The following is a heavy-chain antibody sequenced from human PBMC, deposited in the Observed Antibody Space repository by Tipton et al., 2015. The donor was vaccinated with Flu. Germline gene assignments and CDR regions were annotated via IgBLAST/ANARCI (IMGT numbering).Heavy chain of an antibody. D-gene: IGHD6-6*01. J-gene: IGHJ5*02. Sequence: TLSLTCTVSGGSVSSYYWTWIRQPPGKGLEWIGKVNHSGSTNYNPSLKSRVTISVDTSKNRFSLKLSSVTAADTAVYYCARGRGQLGGSWFDPWGQGTLVTVSS. CDR2: VNHSGST. CDR3: ARGRGQLGGSWFDP. CDR1: GGSVSSYY. V-gene: IGHV4-34*01.